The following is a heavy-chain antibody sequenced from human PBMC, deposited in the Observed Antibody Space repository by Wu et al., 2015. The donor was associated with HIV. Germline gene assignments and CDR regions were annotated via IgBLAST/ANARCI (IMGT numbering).Heavy chain of an antibody. D-gene: IGHD1-26*01. CDR1: GYSFSDYG. CDR2: IIPISGTA. V-gene: IGHV1-69*06. CDR3: ARGSILEMSTASFYYYVMDV. J-gene: IGHJ6*02. Sequence: QLVQSGAEVKKPGASVKVSCKASGYSFSDYGISWVRQAPGQGLEWMGRIIPISGTANYAQRFQGRVTITADKPTNTAYMGLSSLRSDDTAVYYCARGSILEMSTASFYYYVMDVWGQGTTVTVSS.